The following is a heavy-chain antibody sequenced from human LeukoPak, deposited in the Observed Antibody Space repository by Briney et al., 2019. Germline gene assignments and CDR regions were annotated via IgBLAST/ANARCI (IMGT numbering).Heavy chain of an antibody. CDR3: AREIPGGAVTLDY. CDR2: INQDGSEK. J-gene: IGHJ4*02. D-gene: IGHD1-26*01. V-gene: IGHV3-7*01. Sequence: PGGSLRLSCAASGFTFSSYAMHWVRQAPGKGLEWVANINQDGSEKHYVDSVKGRFTISRDNAKNSLYLQMNSLRAEDSAVYYCAREIPGGAVTLDYWGQGTLVTVSS. CDR1: GFTFSSYA.